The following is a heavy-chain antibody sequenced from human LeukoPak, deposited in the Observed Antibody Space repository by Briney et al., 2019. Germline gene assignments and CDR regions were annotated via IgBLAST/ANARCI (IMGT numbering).Heavy chain of an antibody. J-gene: IGHJ4*02. Sequence: ASVKVSCKASGYTFTGYYMHWVRQAPGQGLAWMGWINPNSGGTNYAQKFQGRVTMTRDTSISTAYMELSRLRSDDTAVYYCARATYYYDSSGRYFDYWGQGTLVTVSS. CDR1: GYTFTGYY. V-gene: IGHV1-2*02. CDR3: ARATYYYDSSGRYFDY. CDR2: INPNSGGT. D-gene: IGHD3-22*01.